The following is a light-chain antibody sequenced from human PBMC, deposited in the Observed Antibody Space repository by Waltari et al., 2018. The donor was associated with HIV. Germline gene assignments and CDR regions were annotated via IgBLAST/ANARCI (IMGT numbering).Light chain of an antibody. CDR1: KLGDKY. Sequence: SYELTQPHSVSVSPGQTASITCSGDKLGDKYACWYQQKPGQSPVLVIYQDSRRPSGIPGRFSGSNSGNTATLTIGGTQAMDEADYYCQAWDSSTGVFGTGTKVTVL. CDR3: QAWDSSTGV. J-gene: IGLJ1*01. V-gene: IGLV3-1*01. CDR2: QDS.